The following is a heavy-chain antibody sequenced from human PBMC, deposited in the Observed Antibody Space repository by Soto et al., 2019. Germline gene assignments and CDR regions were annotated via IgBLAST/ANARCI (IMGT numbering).Heavy chain of an antibody. V-gene: IGHV3-23*01. Sequence: GSLRLSCAASGFTFSSYAMSWVRQAPGKGLEWVSAISGSGGSTYYADSVKGRFTISRDNSKNTLYLQMNSLRAEDTAVYYCAKDFPSSYDFWSSARWFDPWGRGTLVTVSS. CDR2: ISGSGGST. D-gene: IGHD3-3*01. CDR1: GFTFSSYA. J-gene: IGHJ5*02. CDR3: AKDFPSSYDFWSSARWFDP.